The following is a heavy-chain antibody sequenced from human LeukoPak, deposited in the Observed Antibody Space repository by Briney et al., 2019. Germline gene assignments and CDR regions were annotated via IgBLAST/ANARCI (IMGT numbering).Heavy chain of an antibody. D-gene: IGHD5-18*01. J-gene: IGHJ4*02. V-gene: IGHV3-53*01. CDR1: GFTLSSYY. Sequence: PGGSLRLSCAASGFTLSSYYMSWVRQPPGKGLEWVSIIYSGGSTYYADSVKGRFTLSRDNSKNTLYLQMNSLRAEDTAVYYCARAQDTVMVYYFDFWGQGTLVTVSS. CDR3: ARAQDTVMVYYFDF. CDR2: IYSGGST.